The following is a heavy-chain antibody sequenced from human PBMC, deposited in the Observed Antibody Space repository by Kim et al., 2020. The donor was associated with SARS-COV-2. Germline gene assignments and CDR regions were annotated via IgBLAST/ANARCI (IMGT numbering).Heavy chain of an antibody. D-gene: IGHD3-10*01. CDR1: GGSISSGDYY. J-gene: IGHJ3*02. V-gene: IGHV4-30-4*01. CDR2: IYYSGST. Sequence: SETLSLTCTVSGGSISSGDYYWSWIRQPPGKGLEWIGYIYYSGSTYYNPSLKSRVTISVDTSKNQFSLKLSSVTAADTAVYYCARDGARMVRGLSLAFDIWGQGTMVTVSS. CDR3: ARDGARMVRGLSLAFDI.